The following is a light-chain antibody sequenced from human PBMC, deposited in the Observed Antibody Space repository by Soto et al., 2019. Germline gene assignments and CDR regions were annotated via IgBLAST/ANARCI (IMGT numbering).Light chain of an antibody. CDR2: VAS. CDR3: QQFNNWPHT. Sequence: EIVLTQSPATLSVSPGERATLSCRASQSVNQKLGWYQQKPGQAPRLLIYVASYRATGIPARFSGSGSGTEYTLTISNLQAEDFAVYYCQQFNNWPHTSGQGTRLEIK. V-gene: IGKV3-15*01. J-gene: IGKJ2*01. CDR1: QSVNQK.